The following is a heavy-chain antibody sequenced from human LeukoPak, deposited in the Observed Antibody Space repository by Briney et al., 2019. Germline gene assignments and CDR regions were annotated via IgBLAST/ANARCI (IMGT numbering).Heavy chain of an antibody. J-gene: IGHJ4*02. CDR2: IYYSGST. D-gene: IGHD4-17*01. CDR1: GGSISDYY. V-gene: IGHV4-59*01. Sequence: SETLSLTCSVSGGSISDYYWSWIRQPPGKGLEWIGYIYYSGSTNYNPSLKSRVTISVDTSKNQFSLKLSSVTAADTAVYYCARGRDYGGYYFDYWGQGTLVTVSS. CDR3: ARGRDYGGYYFDY.